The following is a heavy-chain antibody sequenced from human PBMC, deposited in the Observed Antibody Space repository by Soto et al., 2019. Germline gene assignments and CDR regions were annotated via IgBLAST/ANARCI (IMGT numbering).Heavy chain of an antibody. D-gene: IGHD3-9*01. Sequence: GGSLRLSCAASGFTFSDYYMSWIRQAPGKGLEWVSYISSSGSTIYYADSVKGRFTISRDNAKNSLYLQMNSLRAEDTAVYYCARVKFNDILTGYYPLYYFDYWGQGTLVTVSS. V-gene: IGHV3-11*01. CDR3: ARVKFNDILTGYYPLYYFDY. CDR1: GFTFSDYY. CDR2: ISSSGSTI. J-gene: IGHJ4*02.